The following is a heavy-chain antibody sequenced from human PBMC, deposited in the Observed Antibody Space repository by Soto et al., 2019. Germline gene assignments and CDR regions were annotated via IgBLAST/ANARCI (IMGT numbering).Heavy chain of an antibody. D-gene: IGHD6-19*01. CDR2: ISAYNGNT. CDR3: ALTGSGYNYIAVALGIIDY. V-gene: IGHV1-18*01. CDR1: GYTFTNFG. J-gene: IGHJ4*02. Sequence: ASVKVSCKASGYTFTNFGISWVRQAPGQGLEWMGWISAYNGNTNYAQKFQGRVTMTTDTSTSTAYMEVRSLRFDDTAVYYCALTGSGYNYIAVALGIIDYWGQGTLVTVSS.